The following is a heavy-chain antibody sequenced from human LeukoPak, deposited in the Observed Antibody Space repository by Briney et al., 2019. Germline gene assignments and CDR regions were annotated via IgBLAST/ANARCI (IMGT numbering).Heavy chain of an antibody. V-gene: IGHV1-2*02. CDR3: ARELGRNAFDV. D-gene: IGHD3-10*01. CDR2: ISPNSGGT. CDR1: GYTFSDNH. Sequence: ASVKVSCKASGYTFSDNHMYWIRQAPGQGLECMGWISPNSGGTNYAQKFQSRITMTGDTSISTGYMELSSLRSDDTAVYYCARELGRNAFDVWGQGTMVTVSS. J-gene: IGHJ3*01.